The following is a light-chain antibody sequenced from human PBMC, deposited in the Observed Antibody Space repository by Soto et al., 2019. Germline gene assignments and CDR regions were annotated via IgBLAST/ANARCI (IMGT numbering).Light chain of an antibody. CDR2: DAS. CDR3: QQYNNWPRT. J-gene: IGKJ1*01. V-gene: IGKV1-5*01. Sequence: DIQMTQSPTTLSASVGDRVTITCRASQSISSWLAWYQQKPGKAPKLLIYDASSLESGVPSRFSGSGSGTEFTLTIGSLQSEDFAVYYCQQYNNWPRTFGQGTKVDIK. CDR1: QSISSW.